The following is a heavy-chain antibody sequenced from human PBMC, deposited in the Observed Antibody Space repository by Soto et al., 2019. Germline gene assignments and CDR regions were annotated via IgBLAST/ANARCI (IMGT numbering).Heavy chain of an antibody. V-gene: IGHV1-3*01. D-gene: IGHD3-10*01. CDR3: ASGYYGSGSYYNEDYYYYYGMDV. J-gene: IGHJ6*02. CDR1: GYTFTSYA. Sequence: ASVKVSCKASGYTFTSYAMHWVRQAPGQRLEWMGWINAGNGNTKYSQKFQGRVTITRDTSASTAYMELSSLRSEDTAVYYCASGYYGSGSYYNEDYYYYYGMDVWGQGTTVTVSS. CDR2: INAGNGNT.